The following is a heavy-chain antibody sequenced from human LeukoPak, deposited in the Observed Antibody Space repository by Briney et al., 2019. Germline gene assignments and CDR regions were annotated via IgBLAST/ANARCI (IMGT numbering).Heavy chain of an antibody. CDR1: GGSFSGYY. J-gene: IGHJ4*02. CDR2: IFHSGST. D-gene: IGHD6-19*01. CDR3: TCHSGWSGPSG. V-gene: IGHV4-34*12. Sequence: SETLSLTCAVYGGSFSGYYWSWIRQPPGKGLEWIGEIFHSGSTNYNPSLKSRVTISVDKSKNHFSLELTSVTAADTAVYYCTCHSGWSGPSGWGQGTLVIVSS.